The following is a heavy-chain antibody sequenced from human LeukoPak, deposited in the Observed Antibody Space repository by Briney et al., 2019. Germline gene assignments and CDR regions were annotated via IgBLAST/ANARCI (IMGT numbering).Heavy chain of an antibody. D-gene: IGHD7-27*01. CDR2: IYYSGST. CDR3: ARHESSHWGPDDY. J-gene: IGHJ4*02. CDR1: GGSNSSSSYY. Sequence: SETLSLTCTVSGGSNSSSSYYWGWIRQPPGKGLEWIESIYYSGSTCYNPSLKSRVTISVDTSKNHFSLKLSSVTAADTAVYYCARHESSHWGPDDYWGQGTLVTVSS. V-gene: IGHV4-39*01.